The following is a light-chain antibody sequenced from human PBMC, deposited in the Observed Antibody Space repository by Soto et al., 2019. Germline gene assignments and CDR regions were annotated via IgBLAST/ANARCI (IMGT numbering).Light chain of an antibody. Sequence: QSALTQPASVSGSPGQSITISCTGTSSDVGDYNFVSWYQQHPGKAPKLMIYEVSNRPSGVSNRFSGSKSGNTASLTISGLQAEDEADYYCSSYTSSTPLGYVFGTGTKLTVL. CDR2: EVS. V-gene: IGLV2-14*01. CDR3: SSYTSSTPLGYV. J-gene: IGLJ1*01. CDR1: SSDVGDYNF.